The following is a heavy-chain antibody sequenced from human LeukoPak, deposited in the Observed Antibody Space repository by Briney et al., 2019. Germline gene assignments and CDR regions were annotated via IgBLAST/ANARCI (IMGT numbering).Heavy chain of an antibody. D-gene: IGHD6-19*01. Sequence: ASVKVSCKASGYTFTSYVISWVRQAPGQGLEWVGWISAYNGNTNYAQKLQGRVTMTTDTSTSTAYMELRSLRSDDTAVYYCARDYVTIAVAGQRVAFDIWGQGTMVTVSS. CDR1: GYTFTSYV. CDR3: ARDYVTIAVAGQRVAFDI. J-gene: IGHJ3*02. V-gene: IGHV1-18*01. CDR2: ISAYNGNT.